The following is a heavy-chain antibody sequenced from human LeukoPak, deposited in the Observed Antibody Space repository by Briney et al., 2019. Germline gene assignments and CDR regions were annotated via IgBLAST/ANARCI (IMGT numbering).Heavy chain of an antibody. D-gene: IGHD6-13*01. Sequence: KPSETLSLTCAVSGYSISSGYYWGWIRPPPGKGLEWIGSIYHSGSTYHNPSLKSRVTISVDTSKNQFSLKLSSVTAADTAVYYCARRSSSWFPFDYWGQGTLVTVSS. J-gene: IGHJ4*02. CDR3: ARRSSSWFPFDY. CDR2: IYHSGST. CDR1: GYSISSGYY. V-gene: IGHV4-38-2*01.